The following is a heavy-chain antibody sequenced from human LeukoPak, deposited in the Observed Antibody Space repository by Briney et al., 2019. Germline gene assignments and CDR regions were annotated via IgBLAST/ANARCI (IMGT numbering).Heavy chain of an antibody. Sequence: GASVKVSCKASGYTFTGYYMHWVRQAPGQGLEWMGGIIPIFGTANYAQKFQGRVTITADESTSTAYMELSSLRSEDTAVYYCARVPSVTTDWFDPWGQGTLVTVSS. CDR1: GYTFTGYY. CDR3: ARVPSVTTDWFDP. D-gene: IGHD4-11*01. CDR2: IIPIFGTA. J-gene: IGHJ5*02. V-gene: IGHV1-69*13.